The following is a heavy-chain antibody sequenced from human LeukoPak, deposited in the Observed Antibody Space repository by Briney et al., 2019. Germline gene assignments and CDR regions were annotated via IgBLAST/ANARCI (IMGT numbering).Heavy chain of an antibody. J-gene: IGHJ4*02. V-gene: IGHV4-59*01. Sequence: PSETLSLTCTVSGGSISSYYWSWIRQPPGKALEWIGYIYYSGSTNYNPSLKSRVTISVDTSKNQFSLKLSSVTAADTAVYYCARTIRYFDWLSYYFDYWGQGTLVTVSS. CDR1: GGSISSYY. D-gene: IGHD3-9*01. CDR3: ARTIRYFDWLSYYFDY. CDR2: IYYSGST.